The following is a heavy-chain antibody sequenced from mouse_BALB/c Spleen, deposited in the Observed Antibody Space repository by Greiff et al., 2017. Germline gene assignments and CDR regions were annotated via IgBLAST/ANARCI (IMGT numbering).Heavy chain of an antibody. CDR2: IDPANGNT. CDR1: GFNIKDTY. V-gene: IGHV14-3*02. CDR3: ARREDYGWYAY. Sequence: VQLQQSGAELVKPGASVKLSCTASGFNIKDTYMHWVKQRPEQGLEWIGRIDPANGNTKYDPKFQGKATITADTSSNTAYLQLSSLTSEDTAVYYCARREDYGWYAYWGQETLVTVSA. D-gene: IGHD2-4*01. J-gene: IGHJ3*01.